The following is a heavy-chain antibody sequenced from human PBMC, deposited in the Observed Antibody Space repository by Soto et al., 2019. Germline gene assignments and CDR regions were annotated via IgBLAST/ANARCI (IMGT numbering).Heavy chain of an antibody. CDR1: GFTFSSYA. Sequence: PVVALRLSCAAPGFTFSSYAMRWVRQAPGKGLGWVSAISGSGGYTYYADSVKGRFTISRDNSKNTLYLQMNSLRAEDTAVYYCAEGGMGIAARGSDYWGQGT. V-gene: IGHV3-23*01. CDR3: AEGGMGIAARGSDY. D-gene: IGHD6-6*01. J-gene: IGHJ4*02. CDR2: ISGSGGYT.